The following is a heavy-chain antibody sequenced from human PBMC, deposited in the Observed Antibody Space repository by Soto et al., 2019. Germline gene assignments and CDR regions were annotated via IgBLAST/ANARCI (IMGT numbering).Heavy chain of an antibody. Sequence: SETLSLTCTVSDGSISSGGYYWSWLRQHPGKGLEWIGYISDSGRTYYNPSLKSRVTISEDTSKNQFSLKLRFVTAADTAVYYCARNDSGSKNFDYWGQGTPVTVSS. D-gene: IGHD3-10*01. CDR3: ARNDSGSKNFDY. CDR1: DGSISSGGYY. CDR2: ISDSGRT. V-gene: IGHV4-31*03. J-gene: IGHJ4*02.